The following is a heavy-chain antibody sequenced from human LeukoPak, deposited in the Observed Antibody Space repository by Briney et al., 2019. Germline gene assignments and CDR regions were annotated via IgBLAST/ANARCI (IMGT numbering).Heavy chain of an antibody. J-gene: IGHJ4*02. Sequence: NPSETLSLTCAVYGGSFSGYYWSWIRQPPGKGLEWIGEINHSGSTNYNPSLKSRVTISVDTSKNQFSLKLSSVTAADTAVYYCAGEWGYSGYDPRFDYWGQGTLVTVSS. CDR1: GGSFSGYY. D-gene: IGHD5-12*01. CDR2: INHSGST. CDR3: AGEWGYSGYDPRFDY. V-gene: IGHV4-34*01.